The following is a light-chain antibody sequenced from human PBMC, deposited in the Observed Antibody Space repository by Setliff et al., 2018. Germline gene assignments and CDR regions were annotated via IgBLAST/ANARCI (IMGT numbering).Light chain of an antibody. CDR1: SSDIGAYNY. Sequence: QSVLTQPASVSGSPGQSITISCTGTSSDIGAYNYVSWYQERPRQAPKLMIYDVNKRPSGVSYRFSGSKSGNTASLTISGLQAGDEADYFCTSYASGSTYVVFGGGTKVTVL. CDR2: DVN. V-gene: IGLV2-14*03. J-gene: IGLJ2*01. CDR3: TSYASGSTYVV.